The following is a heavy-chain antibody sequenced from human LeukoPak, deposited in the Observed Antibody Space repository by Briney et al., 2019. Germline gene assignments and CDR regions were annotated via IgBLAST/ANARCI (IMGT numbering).Heavy chain of an antibody. CDR1: GGSFGGYY. CDR2: INHSGST. J-gene: IGHJ4*02. V-gene: IGHV4-34*01. CDR3: ARGPLDSSGYVDY. Sequence: PSETLSLTCAVYGGSFGGYYWSWIRQPPGKGLEWIGEINHSGSTNYNPSLKSRVTISVDTSKNQFSLKLSSVTAADTAVYYCARGPLDSSGYVDYWGQGTLVTVSS. D-gene: IGHD3-22*01.